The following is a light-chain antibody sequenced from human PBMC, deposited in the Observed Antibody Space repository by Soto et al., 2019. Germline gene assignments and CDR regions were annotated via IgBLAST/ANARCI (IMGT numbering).Light chain of an antibody. CDR3: QVWDSSSDHVV. CDR1: NIGSKS. V-gene: IGLV3-21*04. Sequence: SYELTQPPSVSVAPGKTARITCGGNNIGSKSVHWHQQTPGQAPVLVIYYDSDRPSGIPERFSGSNSGNTATLTISRVEAGDEADYYCQVWDSSSDHVVFGGGTKLTVL. J-gene: IGLJ2*01. CDR2: YDS.